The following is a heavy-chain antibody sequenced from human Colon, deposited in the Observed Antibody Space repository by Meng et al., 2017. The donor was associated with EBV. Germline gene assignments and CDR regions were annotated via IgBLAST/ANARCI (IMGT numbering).Heavy chain of an antibody. V-gene: IGHV4-39*01. D-gene: IGHD3-10*01. CDR2: IYHSGST. CDR3: ARRRGGSGRDC. Sequence: LRLQRPGQGWVKPSETLSLTCTVSGGSISISHYYWGWVRQPPGKGLQWIGTIYHSGSTSYNPSLQSRVTMFVDTSKNQFSLMLTSVTATDTAVYYCARRRGGSGRDCWGQGTLVTVSS. CDR1: GGSISISHYY. J-gene: IGHJ4*02.